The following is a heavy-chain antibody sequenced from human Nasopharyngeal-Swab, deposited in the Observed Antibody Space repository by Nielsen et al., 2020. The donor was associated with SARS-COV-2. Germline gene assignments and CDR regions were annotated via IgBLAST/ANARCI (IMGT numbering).Heavy chain of an antibody. CDR3: ARHWEVVVAANSAWFDP. CDR1: GGSISSSSYY. Sequence: SETLSLTCTVSGGSISSSSYYWVWIRQPPGKGLDWIGSIYYSGSTYYNPSLKSRVTISVDTSKNQFSLKLSSVTAADTAVYYCARHWEVVVAANSAWFDPWGQGTLVTVSS. D-gene: IGHD2-15*01. CDR2: IYYSGST. J-gene: IGHJ5*02. V-gene: IGHV4-39*01.